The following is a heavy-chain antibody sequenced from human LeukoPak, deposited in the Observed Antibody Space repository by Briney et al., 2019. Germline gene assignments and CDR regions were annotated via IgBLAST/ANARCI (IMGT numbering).Heavy chain of an antibody. CDR3: ARGRRYFDWFDP. CDR1: GYTFTSYD. D-gene: IGHD3-9*01. V-gene: IGHV1-8*01. Sequence: ASVNVSCKASGYTFTSYDINWVRQAAGQGLEGMGWMNPNSGNTGYAQKFQGRVTMTRNTSISTAYMELSSLRSEDTAVYYCARGRRYFDWFDPWGQGTLVTVSS. CDR2: MNPNSGNT. J-gene: IGHJ5*02.